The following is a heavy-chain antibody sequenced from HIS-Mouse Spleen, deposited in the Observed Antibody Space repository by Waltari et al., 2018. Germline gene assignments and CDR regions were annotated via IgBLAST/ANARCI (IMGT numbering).Heavy chain of an antibody. V-gene: IGHV3-30*18. Sequence: QVQLVESGGGVVQPGRSLRLSCAASGFTFIRYGPHWVRQAPGKGLEWVAVISYDGSNKYYADSVKGRFTISRDNSKNTLYLQMNSLRAEDTAVYYCAKEGLIVGATNWFDPWGQGTLVTVSS. CDR3: AKEGLIVGATNWFDP. CDR2: ISYDGSNK. D-gene: IGHD1-26*01. CDR1: GFTFIRYG. J-gene: IGHJ5*02.